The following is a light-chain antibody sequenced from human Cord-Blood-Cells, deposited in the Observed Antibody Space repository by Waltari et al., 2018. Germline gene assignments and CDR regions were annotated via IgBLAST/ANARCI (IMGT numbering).Light chain of an antibody. J-gene: IGLJ3*02. Sequence: QSVLTQPPSASGSPGHRVTTSCSGSSPNIANNILNWYQQLPGTAPTLLIYSNKQRPSGVPDRFSGSKSGTSASLAISGLQSEDEADYYCAAWDDSLNGWVFGGGTKLTVL. V-gene: IGLV1-44*01. CDR3: AAWDDSLNGWV. CDR1: SPNIANNI. CDR2: SNK.